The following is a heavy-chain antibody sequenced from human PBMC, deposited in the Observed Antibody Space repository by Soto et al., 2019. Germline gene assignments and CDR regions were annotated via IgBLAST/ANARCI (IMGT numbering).Heavy chain of an antibody. CDR3: AREAGTGAFDI. V-gene: IGHV3-7*01. D-gene: IGHD6-19*01. CDR1: VFTFSSYW. Sequence: PGGSLRLSCAASVFTFSSYWMSWVRQAPGKGLEWVANIKQDGSEKYYVDSVKGRFTISRDNAKNSLYLQMNSLRAEDTAVYYCAREAGTGAFDIWGQGTMVTVSS. CDR2: IKQDGSEK. J-gene: IGHJ3*02.